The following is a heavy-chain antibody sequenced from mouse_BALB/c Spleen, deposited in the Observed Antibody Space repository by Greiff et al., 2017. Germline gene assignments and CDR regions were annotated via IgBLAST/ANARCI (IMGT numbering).Heavy chain of an antibody. CDR2: IYPGDGDT. J-gene: IGHJ4*01. V-gene: IGHV1-87*01. CDR3: AREYGNYGYAMDY. Sequence: VQLQQSGAELARPGASVKLSCKASGYTFTSYWMQWVKQRPGQGLEWIGAIYPGDGDTRYTQKFKGKATLTADKSSSTAYMQLSSLASEDSAVYYCAREYGNYGYAMDYWGQGTSVTVSS. CDR1: GYTFTSYW. D-gene: IGHD2-10*02.